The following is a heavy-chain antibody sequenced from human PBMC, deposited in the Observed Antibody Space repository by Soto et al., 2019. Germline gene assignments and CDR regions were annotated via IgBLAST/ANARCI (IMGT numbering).Heavy chain of an antibody. CDR1: GVSMRSYY. D-gene: IGHD6-13*01. V-gene: IGHV4-59*01. J-gene: IGHJ4*02. Sequence: SDPLSLTCTVSGVSMRSYYLSLIRHPPGKGLEWIGYIYYSGSTNYNPSLKSRVTISVDTSKNQFSLKLSSVTAADTAVYYCAREGGIVAAGLFDYWGQGTLVTVSS. CDR3: AREGGIVAAGLFDY. CDR2: IYYSGST.